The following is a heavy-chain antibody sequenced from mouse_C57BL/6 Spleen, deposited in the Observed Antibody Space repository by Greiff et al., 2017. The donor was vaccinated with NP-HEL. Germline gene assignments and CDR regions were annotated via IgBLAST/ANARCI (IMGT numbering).Heavy chain of an antibody. CDR3: ARYGSPYAMDY. V-gene: IGHV7-3*01. CDR2: IRNKANGYTT. J-gene: IGHJ4*01. Sequence: EVMLVESGGGLVQPGGSLSLSCAASGFTFTDYYMSWVRQPPGKALEWLGFIRNKANGYTTEYSASVKGRFTISRDNSQSILYLQMNALRAEDSATYYCARYGSPYAMDYGGQGTSVTVSS. CDR1: GFTFTDYY.